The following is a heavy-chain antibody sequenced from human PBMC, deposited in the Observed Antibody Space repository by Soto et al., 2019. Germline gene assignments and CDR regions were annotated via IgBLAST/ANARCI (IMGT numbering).Heavy chain of an antibody. J-gene: IGHJ4*02. D-gene: IGHD6-25*01. CDR3: ARRKERSGPHYFDY. V-gene: IGHV1-8*01. CDR2: MNPYSGNT. CDR1: GYTFTTYD. Sequence: ASVKVSCKASGYTFTTYDISWVRQATGQGLEWMGWMNPYSGNTGYAQKSQGRVTVTRNTSISTVYMVLSGLRPDDTAVYYCARRKERSGPHYFDYWGQGSQVTSPQ.